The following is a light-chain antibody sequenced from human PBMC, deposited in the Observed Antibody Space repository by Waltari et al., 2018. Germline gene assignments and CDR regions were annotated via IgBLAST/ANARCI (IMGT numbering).Light chain of an antibody. CDR1: TSNIGSNS. Sequence: QSVLTQPPSVSGTPGQRVTISCSGPTSNIGSNSVYCHQQLPGTAPKLLIYRNYQRPSGVPTRFSGSRSGTSASLAISGLQSEDEADYYCATWDDTLSGPRVFGGGTRLTVL. J-gene: IGLJ3*02. CDR2: RNY. CDR3: ATWDDTLSGPRV. V-gene: IGLV1-47*01.